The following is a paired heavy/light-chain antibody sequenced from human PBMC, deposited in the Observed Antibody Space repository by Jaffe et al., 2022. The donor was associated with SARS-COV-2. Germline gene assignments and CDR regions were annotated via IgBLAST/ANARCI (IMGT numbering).Heavy chain of an antibody. V-gene: IGHV5-51*01. CDR3: ARRMTPGGYFYPVDV. J-gene: IGHJ6*02. Sequence: EVQLVQSGAEVKKPGEALKISCKGSGYSFATYWIGWVRQMPGKGLEWMGIIYPGDSDTKYSPSFQGQVTISADKSISTAYLQWSTLKASDTAMYYCARRMTPGGYFYPVDVWGQGTTVTVSS. CDR1: GYSFATYW. D-gene: IGHD1-1*01. CDR2: IYPGDSDT.
Light chain of an antibody. CDR3: QQYYTSRGT. CDR1: QSVDNNY. CDR2: GAS. V-gene: IGKV3-20*01. Sequence: EIVLTQSPGTLSLSPGERATLSCRASQSVDNNYLAWYQQKPGQTPRLLIYGASSRATGIPNRFSGSGSGTDFTLTISRLEPEDFAVYYCQQYYTSRGTFGQGTKVEIK. J-gene: IGKJ1*01.